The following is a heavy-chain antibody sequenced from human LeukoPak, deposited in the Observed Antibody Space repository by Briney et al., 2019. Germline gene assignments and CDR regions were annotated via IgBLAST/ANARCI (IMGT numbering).Heavy chain of an antibody. CDR3: ARSRYYYSYMDV. J-gene: IGHJ6*03. V-gene: IGHV3-30*01. CDR2: ISYDGSNK. Sequence: GGSLRLSCAASGFTFSSYAVHWVRQAPGKGLEWVAVISYDGSNKYYADSVKGRFTISRDNSKNTLYLQMNSLRAEDTAVYYCARSRYYYSYMDVWGKGTTVTVSS. CDR1: GFTFSSYA.